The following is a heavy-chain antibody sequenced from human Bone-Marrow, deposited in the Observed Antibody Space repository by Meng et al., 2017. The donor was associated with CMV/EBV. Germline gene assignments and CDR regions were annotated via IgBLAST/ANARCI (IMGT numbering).Heavy chain of an antibody. Sequence: SETLSLTCTVSGDSISRYYWSWIRQPPGKGLEWIGYIYYSGSTNLNPSLKSRVTISVDTSKNQFSLKLSSVTAADTALYNCARGLPNGYAFDIWGQGTRVTVPS. J-gene: IGHJ3*02. V-gene: IGHV4-59*01. D-gene: IGHD2-21*02. CDR1: GDSISRYY. CDR3: ARGLPNGYAFDI. CDR2: IYYSGST.